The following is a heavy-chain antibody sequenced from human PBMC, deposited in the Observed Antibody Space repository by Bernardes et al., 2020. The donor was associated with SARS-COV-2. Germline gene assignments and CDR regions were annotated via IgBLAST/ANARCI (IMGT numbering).Heavy chain of an antibody. Sequence: GGSLRLSCAASGFISSSYCMHWVRQAPGKGLVWVSRVNSDGSNTIYADSVKGRFTISRDSSKNMVYLQMNSLRAEDTAVYYCARKTGHDYGMDVWGQGTTVTVSS. CDR1: GFISSSYC. CDR2: VNSDGSNT. V-gene: IGHV3-74*01. J-gene: IGHJ6*02. D-gene: IGHD3-10*01. CDR3: ARKTGHDYGMDV.